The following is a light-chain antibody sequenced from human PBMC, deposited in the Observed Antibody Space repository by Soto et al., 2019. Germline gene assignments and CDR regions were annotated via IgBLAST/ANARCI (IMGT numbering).Light chain of an antibody. CDR1: QNINIY. CDR2: GAS. J-gene: IGKJ2*01. CDR3: QQSYRRPYT. Sequence: QLTQSPSSLSASVGDRVTVTCRASQNINIYLNWYQQKPGKAPTLLIYGASSLQSGVPSRFSGGGSRTDFTLTISSLQAEDFATYYCQQSYRRPYTFGQGTRLEI. V-gene: IGKV1-39*01.